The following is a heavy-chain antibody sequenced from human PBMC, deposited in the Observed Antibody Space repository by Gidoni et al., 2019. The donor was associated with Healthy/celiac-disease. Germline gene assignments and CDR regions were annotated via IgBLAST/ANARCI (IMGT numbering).Heavy chain of an antibody. D-gene: IGHD3-10*01. CDR2: IYPGDSDT. Sequence: EVQLVQSGAEVKKRGASLKISCKGSGYSFTSSWIGWVRQMPGKGLEWMGIIYPGDSDTRYSPSFQGQVTISADKSISTAYLQWSSLKASDTAMYYCARLEAYGRFGELSPFDYWGQGTLVTVSS. CDR1: GYSFTSSW. V-gene: IGHV5-51*01. CDR3: ARLEAYGRFGELSPFDY. J-gene: IGHJ4*02.